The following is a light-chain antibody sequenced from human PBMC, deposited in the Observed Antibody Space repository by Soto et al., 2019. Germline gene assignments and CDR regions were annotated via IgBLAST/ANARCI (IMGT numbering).Light chain of an antibody. J-gene: IGKJ5*01. Sequence: EIVLTHSPGTLSLSPWERATLSSSASQSVSSSYLAWYQQKPGQPPRLLISGASRRATGIPDRFSGSGFGTDFTLTISSLQPEDFAVYSCQQYSISPITFGQGTRLEIK. CDR3: QQYSISPIT. CDR1: QSVSSSY. CDR2: GAS. V-gene: IGKV3-20*01.